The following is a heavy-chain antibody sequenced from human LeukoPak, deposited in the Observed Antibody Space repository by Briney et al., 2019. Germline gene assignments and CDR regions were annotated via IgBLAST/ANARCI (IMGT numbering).Heavy chain of an antibody. CDR1: GYTFTGYY. Sequence: ASVKVPCKASGYTFTGYYMHWVRQAPGQGLGWMGWINPNSGGTNYAQKFQGWVTMTRDTSISTAYMELSRLRSDDTAVYYCASPTGSGHAFDIWGQGTMVTVSS. V-gene: IGHV1-2*04. J-gene: IGHJ3*02. CDR2: INPNSGGT. CDR3: ASPTGSGHAFDI.